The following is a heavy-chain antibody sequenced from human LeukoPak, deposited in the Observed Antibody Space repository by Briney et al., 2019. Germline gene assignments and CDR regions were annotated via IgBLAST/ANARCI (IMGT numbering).Heavy chain of an antibody. J-gene: IGHJ5*02. Sequence: GGSLRLSCAASGVSPSPYGMHWVRQAPGQGLEWVAVISYEGGTQHYADSVKGRFIISRDNPRNTLYLQMSILRTEDTAVYYCAKEGTPQVSTWYDLWGQGTQVIVSS. CDR1: GVSPSPYG. CDR2: ISYEGGTQ. V-gene: IGHV3-30*18. CDR3: AKEGTPQVSTWYDL. D-gene: IGHD3-10*01.